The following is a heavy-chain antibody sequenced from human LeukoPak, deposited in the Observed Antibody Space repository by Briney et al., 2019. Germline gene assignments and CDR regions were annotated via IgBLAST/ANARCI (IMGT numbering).Heavy chain of an antibody. J-gene: IGHJ1*01. CDR2: IYPGDSDT. V-gene: IGHV5-51*01. D-gene: IGHD4-17*01. CDR3: ATYGDYTQFQH. Sequence: GESLKISCKASGYSFTSDWIGWVRQMPGKGLEWMGIIYPGDSDTRYSPSCQGQVTISADKSISTAYLQWRSLKASDSAMYHCATYGDYTQFQHWGQGTLVTVSS. CDR1: GYSFTSDW.